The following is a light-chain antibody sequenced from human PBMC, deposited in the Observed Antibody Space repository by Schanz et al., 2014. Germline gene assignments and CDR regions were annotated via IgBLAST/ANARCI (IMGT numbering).Light chain of an antibody. CDR1: SSNIGSNY. CDR3: AVWDESLSGWV. J-gene: IGLJ3*02. Sequence: QSVLTQPPSVSGTPGQLVTIPCSGSSSNIGSNYVYWYQQLPGTAPKLVIYSNNQRPSGVPDRFSGSRSGTSASLAISGLRSEDDCAVWDESLSGWVFGGGTKLTVL. V-gene: IGLV1-47*01. CDR2: SNN.